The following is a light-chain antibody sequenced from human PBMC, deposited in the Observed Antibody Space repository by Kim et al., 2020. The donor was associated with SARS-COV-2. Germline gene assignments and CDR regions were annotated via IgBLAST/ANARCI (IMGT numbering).Light chain of an antibody. CDR1: SGHISDA. Sequence: SVTLTCTRSSGHISDAIAWHQQQPEKGPRCLMKLNSDGSHSKGDGIPDRFSGSSSGAERYLTITSRQSEDEDDYYCQTWGTSIWVFGGGTQLTVL. V-gene: IGLV4-69*01. CDR3: QTWGTSIWV. J-gene: IGLJ3*02. CDR2: LNSDGSH.